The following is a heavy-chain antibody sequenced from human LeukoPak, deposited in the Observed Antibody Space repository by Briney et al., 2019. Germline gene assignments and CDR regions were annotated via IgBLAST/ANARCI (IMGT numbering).Heavy chain of an antibody. Sequence: EASVKVSCKTSGYIFTNYGITWVRQAPGQGLEWMGWISGYNGHSEYPQKFEGRLTLTTDTSTNTAYMELRSLRSDDTAVYYCARDRPQLENFAGLYYRDVWAKGTTVTVSS. J-gene: IGHJ6*03. CDR1: GYIFTNYG. CDR2: ISGYNGHS. V-gene: IGHV1-18*01. CDR3: ARDRPQLENFAGLYYRDV. D-gene: IGHD3-9*01.